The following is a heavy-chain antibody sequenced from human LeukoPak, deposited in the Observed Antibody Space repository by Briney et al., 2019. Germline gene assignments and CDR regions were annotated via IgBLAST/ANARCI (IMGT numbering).Heavy chain of an antibody. CDR1: GFTFSSYS. D-gene: IGHD2-15*01. V-gene: IGHV3-9*01. Sequence: GGSLRLSCAASGFTFSSYSMNWVRQAPGKGLEWVSGIGYVDSVKGRFIISRDNAKNSLYLQMNSLRAEDTALYFCAKDRGGGSQLGDAFDVWGQGTMVSVSS. J-gene: IGHJ3*01. CDR3: AKDRGGGSQLGDAFDV. CDR2: I.